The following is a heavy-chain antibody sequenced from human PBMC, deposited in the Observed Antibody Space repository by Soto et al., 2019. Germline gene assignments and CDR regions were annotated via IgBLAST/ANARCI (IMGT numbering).Heavy chain of an antibody. J-gene: IGHJ5*02. CDR2: INPSGGST. D-gene: IGHD3-10*01. CDR3: AGITMVRGVIRNWFDP. V-gene: IGHV1-46*01. Sequence: ASVKVSCKASGYTFTSYYMHWVRQAPGQGLEWMGIINPSGGSTSYAQKFQGRVTMTRDTSTSTVYMELSSLRSEDTAVYYCAGITMVRGVIRNWFDPWGQGTLVTVSS. CDR1: GYTFTSYY.